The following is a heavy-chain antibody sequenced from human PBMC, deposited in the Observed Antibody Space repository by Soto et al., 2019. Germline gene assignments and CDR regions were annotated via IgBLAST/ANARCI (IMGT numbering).Heavy chain of an antibody. Sequence: ASVKVSCKASGYTFTSYGFIWVRQAPGQGLEWMGWISAYNGNTNYAQKLQGRVTMTTDTSNNQFSLQLTSLSPDDTAVYYCARLRGDSWFDFWGQGTRVTVSS. CDR3: ARLRGDSWFDF. V-gene: IGHV1-18*01. J-gene: IGHJ5*01. CDR1: GYTFTSYG. CDR2: ISAYNGNT.